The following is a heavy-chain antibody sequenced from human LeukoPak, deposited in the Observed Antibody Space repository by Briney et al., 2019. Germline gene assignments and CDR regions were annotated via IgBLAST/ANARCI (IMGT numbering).Heavy chain of an antibody. D-gene: IGHD3-9*01. Sequence: PSETLSLTCAVYGGSFSGYYWSWIRQPPGKGLEWIGEINHSGSTNYNPSLKSRVTISVDTSKNQFSLKLSSVTAADTAVYYCARARILRYFDWQYYYYGMDVWGQGTTVTVSS. CDR3: ARARILRYFDWQYYYYGMDV. CDR1: GGSFSGYY. J-gene: IGHJ6*02. V-gene: IGHV4-34*01. CDR2: INHSGST.